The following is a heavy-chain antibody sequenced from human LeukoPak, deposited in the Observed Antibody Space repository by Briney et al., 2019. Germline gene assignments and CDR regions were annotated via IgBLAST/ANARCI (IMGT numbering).Heavy chain of an antibody. D-gene: IGHD3-3*01. Sequence: GGSLRLSCAASGFTVSSNYMSWVRQAPGKGLEWVSVIYSGGSTYYADSVKGRFTISRDNSKNTLYLQMNSLRAEDTAVYYCARDRVTIFGVAGPNYYYGMDVWGQGTTVTVSS. CDR3: ARDRVTIFGVAGPNYYYGMDV. CDR1: GFTVSSNY. V-gene: IGHV3-66*01. J-gene: IGHJ6*02. CDR2: IYSGGST.